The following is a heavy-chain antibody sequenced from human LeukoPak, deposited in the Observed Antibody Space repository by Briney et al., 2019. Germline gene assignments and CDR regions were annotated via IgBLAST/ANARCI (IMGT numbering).Heavy chain of an antibody. CDR2: ILYDGSSK. CDR3: QKEGSHSSAYCYVPLLYCYYRDV. V-gene: IGHV3-30*02. J-gene: IGHJ6*03. Sequence: SGGSLRLSXAASGFTFSSYGMHWGRQAPGKGLEGEAFILYDGSSKYYEHAVKGRCTISREHSKNNLLLEMNSPRADEQTVFYLQKEGSHSSAYCYVPLLYCYYRDVWGKGTTLTVPS. CDR1: GFTFSSYG. D-gene: IGHD3-22*01.